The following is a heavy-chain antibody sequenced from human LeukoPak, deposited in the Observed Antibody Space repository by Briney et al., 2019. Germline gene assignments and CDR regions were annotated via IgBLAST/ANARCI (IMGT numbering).Heavy chain of an antibody. CDR2: ISYDGSDK. D-gene: IGHD3-22*01. V-gene: IGHV3-30*18. CDR1: GFTFSDYG. Sequence: QSGGSLRLSCAASGFTFSDYGMHWVRQAPGKGLEWVAVISYDGSDKYYADSVKGRFTISRDNSKNTLYLQMNSLRAEDTAVYYCAKLYDSSGYYFGWGQGTLVTVSS. CDR3: AKLYDSSGYYFG. J-gene: IGHJ4*02.